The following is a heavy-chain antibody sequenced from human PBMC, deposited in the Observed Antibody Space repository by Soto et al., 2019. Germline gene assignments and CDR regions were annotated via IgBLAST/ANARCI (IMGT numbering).Heavy chain of an antibody. Sequence: SETLSLTCTVSGASISTSTYYWACLRQPPGKGLEWIGYIYYTGDTFYNPSLKSRVTISVDTSIHQFSLTLTSVTAADTATYYCSRHGAAVLYYYGMDVWGQGTAVTVSS. J-gene: IGHJ6*02. V-gene: IGHV4-39*01. D-gene: IGHD3-10*01. CDR2: IYYTGDT. CDR3: SRHGAAVLYYYGMDV. CDR1: GASISTSTYY.